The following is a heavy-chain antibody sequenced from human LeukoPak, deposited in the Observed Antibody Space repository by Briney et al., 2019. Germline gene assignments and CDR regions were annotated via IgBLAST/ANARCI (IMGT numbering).Heavy chain of an antibody. CDR3: ARDRAEGKTSVEFDP. Sequence: GGSLRLSCAASGFIVNSYAMSWVRQAPGKGLAWVSLIYSDGVTQYADSVKGRFAISRDNSKNTLYLQMNSLRDEDTAVYFCARDRAEGKTSVEFDPWGQGTLVTVSS. CDR1: GFIVNSYA. J-gene: IGHJ5*02. CDR2: IYSDGVT. V-gene: IGHV3-66*02.